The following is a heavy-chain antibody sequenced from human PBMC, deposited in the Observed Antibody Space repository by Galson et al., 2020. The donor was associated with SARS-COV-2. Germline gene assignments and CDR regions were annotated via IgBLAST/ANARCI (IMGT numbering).Heavy chain of an antibody. V-gene: IGHV3-11*01. D-gene: IGHD6-19*01. J-gene: IGHJ3*01. CDR1: GLTLSDYY. CDR2: ISSSGTTT. CDR3: ARVSVGSGWVNPFDL. Sequence: GESLKISCTASGLTLSDYYMSWIRQAPGKGLEWIAYISSSGTTTYYADSVKGRFTVSRDNAQSALHLQMDSLRVEDTAVYFCARVSVGSGWVNPFDLWGQGTLVTVSS.